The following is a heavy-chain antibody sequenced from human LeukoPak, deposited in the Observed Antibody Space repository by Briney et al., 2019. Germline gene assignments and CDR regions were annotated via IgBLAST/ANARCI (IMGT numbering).Heavy chain of an antibody. J-gene: IGHJ4*02. V-gene: IGHV4-30-2*01. Sequence: SETLSLTCAVSGGSISSGGYSWSWIRQPPGKGLEWIGYIYHSGSTYYNPSLKSRVTISVDRSKNQFSLKLSSVTAADTAVYYCARGGGSSDYWGQGTLVTVSS. CDR2: IYHSGST. D-gene: IGHD1-26*01. CDR3: ARGGGSSDY. CDR1: GGSISSGGYS.